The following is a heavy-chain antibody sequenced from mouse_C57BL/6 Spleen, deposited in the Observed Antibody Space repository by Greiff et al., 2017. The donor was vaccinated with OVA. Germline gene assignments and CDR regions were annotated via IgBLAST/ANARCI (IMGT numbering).Heavy chain of an antibody. CDR1: GYAFSSYW. Sequence: QVQLKESGAELVKPGASVKISCKASGYAFSSYWMNWVKQRPGTGLEWIGQIYPGDGDTNYNGKFKGKATLTADKSSSTAYMQLSSLTSEDSAVYFCARYGTTVVADYWGQGTTLTVSS. CDR2: IYPGDGDT. J-gene: IGHJ2*01. D-gene: IGHD1-1*01. V-gene: IGHV1-80*01. CDR3: ARYGTTVVADY.